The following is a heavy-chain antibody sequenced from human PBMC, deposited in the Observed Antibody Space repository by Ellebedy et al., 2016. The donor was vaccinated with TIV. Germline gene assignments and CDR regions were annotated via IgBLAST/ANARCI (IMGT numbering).Heavy chain of an antibody. CDR2: ISGSNT. CDR3: ARDPVGVGPAFDV. Sequence: GESLKISCAASGFTFSNYAMCWVRQAPGKGLEWVSTISGSNTYYADSVKGRFTISRDNSKDTLYLQMNSLRAEDTAIYYCARDPVGVGPAFDVWGQGTRVTVSS. J-gene: IGHJ3*01. CDR1: GFTFSNYA. D-gene: IGHD4-23*01. V-gene: IGHV3-23*01.